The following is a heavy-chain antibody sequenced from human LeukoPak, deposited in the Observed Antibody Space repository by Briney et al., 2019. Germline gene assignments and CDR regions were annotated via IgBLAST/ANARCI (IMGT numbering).Heavy chain of an antibody. CDR3: AREGGYSSSWYNYYYYYYMDV. J-gene: IGHJ6*03. CDR2: ISSSSSTI. V-gene: IGHV3-48*04. Sequence: LSGGSLRLSCAASGFTFSSYSMNWVRQAPGKGLEWVSYISSSSSTIYYADSVKGRFTISRDNAKNSLYLQMNSLRAEDTAVYYCAREGGYSSSWYNYYYYYYMDVWGKGTTVTVSS. D-gene: IGHD6-13*01. CDR1: GFTFSSYS.